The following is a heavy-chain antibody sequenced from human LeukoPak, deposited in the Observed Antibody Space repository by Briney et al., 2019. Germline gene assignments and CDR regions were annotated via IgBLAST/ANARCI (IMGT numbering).Heavy chain of an antibody. Sequence: SETLSLTFTVSGVSISGHYWSWIRQPPGKGLEWIGYIYYIGTTTYNPSLKSRVIISVDTPKNQFSLRLSSVTAADTAVYFCVRLGYGPGSDFREGANDSWGQGTLVTVSA. CDR3: VRLGYGPGSDFREGANDS. CDR1: GVSISGHY. V-gene: IGHV4-59*08. CDR2: IYYIGTT. J-gene: IGHJ4*02. D-gene: IGHD3-10*01.